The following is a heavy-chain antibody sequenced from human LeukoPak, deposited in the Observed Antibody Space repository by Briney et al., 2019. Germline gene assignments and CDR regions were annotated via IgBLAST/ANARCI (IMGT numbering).Heavy chain of an antibody. V-gene: IGHV1-69*02. Sequence: ASVKVSCKVSGYTLTELSMHWVRQAPGQGLEWMGRIIPILGIANYAQKFQGRVTITADKSTGTAYMELSSLRSEDTAVYYCAEDYYDSSGPFSRWGQGTLVTVSS. CDR2: IIPILGIA. CDR1: GYTLTELS. D-gene: IGHD3-22*01. J-gene: IGHJ4*02. CDR3: AEDYYDSSGPFSR.